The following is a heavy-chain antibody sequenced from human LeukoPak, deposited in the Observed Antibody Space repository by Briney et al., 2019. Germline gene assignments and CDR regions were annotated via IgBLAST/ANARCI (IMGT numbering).Heavy chain of an antibody. D-gene: IGHD3-3*01. CDR2: INHSGST. V-gene: IGHV4-34*01. Sequence: PSETLSLTCAVYGGSFSGYYWSWFRQPPGKGLEWIGEINHSGSTNYNPSLKSRVTISVDTSKNQFSLKLSSVTAADTAVYYCARGLTILDYWGQGTLVTVSS. CDR1: GGSFSGYY. CDR3: ARGLTILDY. J-gene: IGHJ4*02.